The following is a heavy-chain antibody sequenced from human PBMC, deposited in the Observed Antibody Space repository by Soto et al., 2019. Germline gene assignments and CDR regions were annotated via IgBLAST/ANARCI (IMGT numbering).Heavy chain of an antibody. CDR2: ISAYNGNT. Sequence: VSVKVSCKASGYTFTSYGISWVRQAPGQGLEWMGWISAYNGNTNYAQKLQGRVAMTTDTSTSTAYMELRSLRSDDTAVYYCARDSRRGIAAAGTTEYFQHWGQGTLVTVSS. V-gene: IGHV1-18*01. CDR3: ARDSRRGIAAAGTTEYFQH. J-gene: IGHJ1*01. D-gene: IGHD6-13*01. CDR1: GYTFTSYG.